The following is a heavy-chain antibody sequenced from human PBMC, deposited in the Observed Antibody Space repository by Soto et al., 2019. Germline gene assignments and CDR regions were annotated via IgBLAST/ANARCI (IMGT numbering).Heavy chain of an antibody. CDR2: MNPNSGNT. D-gene: IGHD3-10*01. CDR3: ARGKSPMVSTENAMDY. Sequence: GASVKVSCKASGYTFTSYDINWVRQATGQGLEWMGWMNPNSGNTGYAQKFQGRVTMTRNTSISTAYMELSSLRSEDTAVYYCARGKSPMVSTENAMDYWGQGTLVTVSS. J-gene: IGHJ4*02. V-gene: IGHV1-8*01. CDR1: GYTFTSYD.